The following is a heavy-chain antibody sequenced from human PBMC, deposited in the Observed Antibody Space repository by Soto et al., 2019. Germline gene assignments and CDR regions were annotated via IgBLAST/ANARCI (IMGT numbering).Heavy chain of an antibody. CDR2: IAYDGSTK. CDR1: GFTFSNYG. D-gene: IGHD3-22*01. J-gene: IGHJ4*02. V-gene: IGHV3-33*01. CDR3: ARDKAQHYYDSSGD. Sequence: QMQLVESGGGVVQPGTSLRLSCAASGFTFSNYGMHWVRQAPGKGLEWVAVIAYDGSTKYYADSMKGRFTISRDNSKNTLYLQINSLRAEDTALYYCARDKAQHYYDSSGDWGQGTLVTVSS.